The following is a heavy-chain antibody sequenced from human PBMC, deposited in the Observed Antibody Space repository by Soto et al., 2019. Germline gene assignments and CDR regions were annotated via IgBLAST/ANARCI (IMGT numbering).Heavy chain of an antibody. CDR3: AGPHTYYYEASSYSPMEFDSDY. Sequence: QLQLQESGPGLVKPSETLSLTCTVSGGSISSGGYYWGWIRQPPGKGLEWIGSIYYSGRTYYNPSLKSRLTMPVDTSKSQFSLKLTSVTAADTAVYYCAGPHTYYYEASSYSPMEFDSDYWGQGTLVTVSS. CDR1: GGSISSGGYY. D-gene: IGHD3-22*01. CDR2: IYYSGRT. V-gene: IGHV4-39*01. J-gene: IGHJ4*02.